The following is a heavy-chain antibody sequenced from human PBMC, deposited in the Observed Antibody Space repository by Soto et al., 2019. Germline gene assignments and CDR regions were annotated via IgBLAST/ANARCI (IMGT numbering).Heavy chain of an antibody. D-gene: IGHD1-20*01. J-gene: IGHJ3*01. CDR1: GGSISSYY. Sequence: PSETLSLTCTVSGGSISSYYWSWIRQPPGKGLEWIGYIYYSGSTNYNPSLKSRVTISVDTSKNQFSLKLSSVTAADTAAYYCARRYGSAFDFWGQGTMVTVSS. V-gene: IGHV4-59*08. CDR3: ARRYGSAFDF. CDR2: IYYSGST.